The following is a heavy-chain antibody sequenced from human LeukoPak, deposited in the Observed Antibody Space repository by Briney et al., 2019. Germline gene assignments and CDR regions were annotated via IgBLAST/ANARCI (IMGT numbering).Heavy chain of an antibody. CDR3: ARDVGDGYNFNAFDI. D-gene: IGHD5-24*01. CDR1: GGSISTYS. Sequence: SETLSLTCTVSGGSISTYSWSWIRQPPGKGLEWIGYIYHSGSTYYNPSLKSRVTISVDRSKNQFSLKLSSVTAADTAVYYCARDVGDGYNFNAFDIWGQGTMVTVSS. J-gene: IGHJ3*02. CDR2: IYHSGST. V-gene: IGHV4-30-2*01.